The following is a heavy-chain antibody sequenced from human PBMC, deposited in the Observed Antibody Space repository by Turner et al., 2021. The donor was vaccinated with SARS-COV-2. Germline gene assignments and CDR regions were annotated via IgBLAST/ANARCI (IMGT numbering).Heavy chain of an antibody. CDR1: AYTFTGYY. CDR2: INPNSGGT. D-gene: IGHD5-18*01. V-gene: IGHV1-2*02. Sequence: QVQLVQSGSEVKKPGASVTVSCKASAYTFTGYYMHWVRQAPGQGLEWMGWINPNSGGTNYAQKFQGRVTMTWDTSISTAYMELSRLRSDDTAVYYCARSRYTYGSYYYYGMDVWGQGTTVTVSS. J-gene: IGHJ6*02. CDR3: ARSRYTYGSYYYYGMDV.